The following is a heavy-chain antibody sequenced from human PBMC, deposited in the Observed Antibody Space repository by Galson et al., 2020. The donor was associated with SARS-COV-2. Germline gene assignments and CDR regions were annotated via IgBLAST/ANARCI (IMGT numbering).Heavy chain of an antibody. D-gene: IGHD6-13*01. CDR2: ISWNSGSI. CDR1: GFTFDDYA. J-gene: IGHJ4*02. V-gene: IGHV3-9*01. CDR3: AKVLAGHSSSWETDY. Sequence: GGSLRLSCAASGFTFDDYAMHWVRQAPGKGLEWVSGISWNSGSIGYADSVKGRFTISRDNAKNSLYLQMNSLRAEDTALYYCAKVLAGHSSSWETDYWGQGSLVTVSS.